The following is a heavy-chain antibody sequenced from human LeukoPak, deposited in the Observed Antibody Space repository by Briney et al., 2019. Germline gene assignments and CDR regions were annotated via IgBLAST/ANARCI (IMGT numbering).Heavy chain of an antibody. V-gene: IGHV3-7*01. CDR1: GFTFSTYW. Sequence: GGSLRLSCAPSGFTFSTYWMNWYRHAPGKGLEWVGDINQDASEINYVDSVRGRFTISRDNAKNSLHLQMNSRRAEETAAYYCATDRDNSDWQKRFDSWGQGTLVTVSS. CDR3: ATDRDNSDWQKRFDS. J-gene: IGHJ4*02. CDR2: INQDASEI. D-gene: IGHD2-21*02.